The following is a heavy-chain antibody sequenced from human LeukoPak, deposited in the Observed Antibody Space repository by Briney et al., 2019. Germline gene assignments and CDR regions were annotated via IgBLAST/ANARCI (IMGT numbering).Heavy chain of an antibody. CDR1: GFTFRNYV. D-gene: IGHD3-10*01. Sequence: GSLRLSCAASGFTFRNYVIHWVRQAPGEGLEWVAVTSSDLNVKLYADSVKGRFTISRDNSRSTLYLQMNSLRPEDTAIYYCAREGYYGSGSPPSLYFDYWGQGTLVTVSS. CDR2: TSSDLNVK. CDR3: AREGYYGSGSPPSLYFDY. V-gene: IGHV3-30-3*01. J-gene: IGHJ4*02.